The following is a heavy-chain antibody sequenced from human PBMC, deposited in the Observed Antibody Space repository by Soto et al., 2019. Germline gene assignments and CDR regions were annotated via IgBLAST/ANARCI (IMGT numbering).Heavy chain of an antibody. CDR2: ISIYNGNT. V-gene: IGHV1-18*01. J-gene: IGHJ5*02. CDR3: ARDGVVVVAATNWFDP. CDR1: GYTFTSYG. D-gene: IGHD2-15*01. Sequence: ASVKVSCKASGYTFTSYGISWVRQAPGQGLEWMGWISIYNGNTNYAQKLQGRVTMTTDTSTSTAYMELRSLRSDDTAVYYCARDGVVVVAATNWFDPWGQGTLVTVSS.